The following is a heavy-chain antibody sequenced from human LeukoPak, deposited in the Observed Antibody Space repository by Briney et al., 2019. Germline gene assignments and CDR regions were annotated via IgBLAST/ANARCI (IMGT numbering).Heavy chain of an antibody. J-gene: IGHJ4*02. CDR2: ISAYNGNT. D-gene: IGHD5-18*01. CDR1: GYTFTSYG. Sequence: ASVKVSCKASGYTFTSYGISWVRQAPGQGLEWVGWISAYNGNTNYAQKLQGRVTMTTDTSTSTAYMELRSLRSDDTAVYYCARDRRGYSYGFAIDYYDYWGQGTLVTVSS. V-gene: IGHV1-18*01. CDR3: ARDRRGYSYGFAIDYYDY.